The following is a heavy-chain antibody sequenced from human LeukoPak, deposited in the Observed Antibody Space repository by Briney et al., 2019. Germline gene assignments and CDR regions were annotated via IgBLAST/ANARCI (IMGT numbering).Heavy chain of an antibody. J-gene: IGHJ4*02. CDR2: ISSISSTI. Sequence: GGSLRLSCAASRFTFNGYGMNWVRQAPGKGLEWVSYISSISSTIHYSDSVKGRFTISRDNAKNSLYLQMNSLRAEDTAVYYCARDGASYSNYEGNFDYWGPGTLVTVSS. V-gene: IGHV3-48*01. D-gene: IGHD4-11*01. CDR3: ARDGASYSNYEGNFDY. CDR1: RFTFNGYG.